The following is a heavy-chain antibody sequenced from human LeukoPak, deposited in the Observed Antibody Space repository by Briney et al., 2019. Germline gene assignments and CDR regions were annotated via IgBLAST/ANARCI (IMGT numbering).Heavy chain of an antibody. J-gene: IGHJ4*02. CDR1: GYTFTSYG. V-gene: IGHV1-18*01. Sequence: ASVKVSCKASGYTFTSYGISWVRQAPGQGLEWMGWISAYNGNTNYAQKLQGRVTMTTDTSTSTAYMELRSLRSDDTAVYYCARNRGIAVAGGYFDYWGQGTLVTASS. CDR3: ARNRGIAVAGGYFDY. CDR2: ISAYNGNT. D-gene: IGHD6-19*01.